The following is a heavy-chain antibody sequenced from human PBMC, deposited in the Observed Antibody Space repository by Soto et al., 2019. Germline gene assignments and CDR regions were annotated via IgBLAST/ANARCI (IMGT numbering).Heavy chain of an antibody. CDR2: ISGSDDST. CDR1: GFTFSSYA. CDR3: GKRSSSSTFDY. Sequence: EVQLLESGGGLVQPGESLRLSCAASGFTFSSYAMSWVRQAPGKGLEWVSVISGSDDSTYYADSVKGRFTISRDNSKNTLYLQMNSLRAEDTAVYDCGKRSSSSTFDYWGQGTLVTVSS. D-gene: IGHD6-6*01. V-gene: IGHV3-23*01. J-gene: IGHJ4*02.